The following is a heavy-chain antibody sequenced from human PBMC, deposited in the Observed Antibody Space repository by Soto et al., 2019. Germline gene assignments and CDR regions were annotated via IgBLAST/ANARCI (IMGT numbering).Heavy chain of an antibody. Sequence: ASVKVSCKASGGTFSSYAISWVRQAPGQGLEWMGGIIPIFGTANYAQKFQGRVTITADESTSTAYMELSSLRSEDTAVYYCARSIIYGSGSSAPTYYGMDVWGQGTTVTVSS. V-gene: IGHV1-69*13. CDR3: ARSIIYGSGSSAPTYYGMDV. D-gene: IGHD3-10*01. J-gene: IGHJ6*02. CDR1: GGTFSSYA. CDR2: IIPIFGTA.